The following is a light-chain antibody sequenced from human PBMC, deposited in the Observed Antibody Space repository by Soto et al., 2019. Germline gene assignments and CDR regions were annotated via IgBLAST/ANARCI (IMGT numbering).Light chain of an antibody. CDR2: DVN. CDR1: SSDVGGYKF. Sequence: QSALTQPRSVSGSPGQSVTISCTGTSSDVGGYKFVSWYQQHPGKAPKLMIYDVNRRPSGVPDRFSGSKSGNTASLTISGRQAEDEADYYCCSFAGSRYVFGTGTKLTVL. V-gene: IGLV2-11*01. CDR3: CSFAGSRYV. J-gene: IGLJ1*01.